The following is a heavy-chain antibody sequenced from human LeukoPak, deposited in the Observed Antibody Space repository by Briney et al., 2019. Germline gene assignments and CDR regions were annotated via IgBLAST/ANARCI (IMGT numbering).Heavy chain of an antibody. CDR2: INPNSGGT. J-gene: IGHJ4*02. V-gene: IGHV1-2*02. D-gene: IGHD3-10*01. CDR3: AGDLGYYGSGSYYNEAFDY. CDR1: GYTFTGYY. Sequence: ASVKVSCKASGYTFTGYYMHWVRQAPGQGLEWMGWINPNSGGTNYAQKFQGRVTMTRDTSISTAYMELSRLRSDDTAVYYCAGDLGYYGSGSYYNEAFDYWGQGTLVTVSS.